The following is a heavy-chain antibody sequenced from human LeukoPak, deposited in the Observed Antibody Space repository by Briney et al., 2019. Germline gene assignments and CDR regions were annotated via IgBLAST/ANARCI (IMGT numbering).Heavy chain of an antibody. Sequence: PSETLSLTCTVSGGSITSYYWSWIRQPPGKGLEWIGYIYHSGSTNYNPSLKSRVTISVDTSKNQFSLKLSSVTAADTAVYYCARYSPTYSSGLSDTFDMWGQGTMVTVSS. CDR1: GGSITSYY. CDR2: IYHSGST. CDR3: ARYSPTYSSGLSDTFDM. D-gene: IGHD5-18*01. V-gene: IGHV4-59*01. J-gene: IGHJ3*02.